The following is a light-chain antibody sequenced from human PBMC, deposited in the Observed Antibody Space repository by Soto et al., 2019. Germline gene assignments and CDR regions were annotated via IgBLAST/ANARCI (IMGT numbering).Light chain of an antibody. CDR2: DAS. Sequence: DLQMTPSPSALSASVGDRVTITCQASQDISNYLNCYQQKPGKAPKLLIYDASNLETGVPSRFSGSGSGTDFTFTISSLQPEDSATYYCLQDINYPWTFGQGTRLEIK. CDR3: LQDINYPWT. CDR1: QDISNY. J-gene: IGKJ5*01. V-gene: IGKV1-33*01.